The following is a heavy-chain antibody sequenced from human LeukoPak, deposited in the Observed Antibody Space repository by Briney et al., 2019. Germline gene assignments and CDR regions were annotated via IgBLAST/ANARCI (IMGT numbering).Heavy chain of an antibody. D-gene: IGHD3-9*01. Sequence: SETLSLTCAVYGGSFSGYYWSWIRQPPGKGLEWIGEINHSGSTNYNPSLKSRVTISVDTSKNQFSLKLSSVTAADTAVYYCARQRSYYDILTGYCNVFYYMDVWGKGTTVTISS. J-gene: IGHJ6*03. CDR1: GGSFSGYY. V-gene: IGHV4-34*01. CDR2: INHSGST. CDR3: ARQRSYYDILTGYCNVFYYMDV.